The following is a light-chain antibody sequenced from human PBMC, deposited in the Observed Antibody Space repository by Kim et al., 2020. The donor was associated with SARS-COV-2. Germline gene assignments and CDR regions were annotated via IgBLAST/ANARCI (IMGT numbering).Light chain of an antibody. CDR2: GKN. CDR3: NSRDSSGNHLYV. Sequence: SSELTQDPAVSVALGQTVRITCQGDSLRSYYASWYQQKPGQAPVLVIYGKNNRPSGIPDRFSGSSSGNTASLTITGAQAEDEADDYCNSRDSSGNHLYVF. CDR1: SLRSYY. J-gene: IGLJ1*01. V-gene: IGLV3-19*01.